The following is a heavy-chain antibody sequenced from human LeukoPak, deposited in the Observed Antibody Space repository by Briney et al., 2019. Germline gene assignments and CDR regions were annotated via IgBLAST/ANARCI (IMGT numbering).Heavy chain of an antibody. CDR1: GYTFNDYY. V-gene: IGHV1-69*13. J-gene: IGHJ4*02. D-gene: IGHD3-22*01. CDR3: ANGGFAYYYDSSAQGLDY. Sequence: GASVKVSCKASGYTFNDYYMHWVRQAPGQGLEWMGGIIPIFGTANYAQKFQGRVTITADESTSTAYMELSSLRSEDTAVYYCANGGFAYYYDSSAQGLDYWGQGTLVTVSS. CDR2: IIPIFGTA.